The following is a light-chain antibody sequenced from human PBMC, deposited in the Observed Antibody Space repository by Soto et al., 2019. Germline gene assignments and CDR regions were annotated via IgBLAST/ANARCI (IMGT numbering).Light chain of an antibody. Sequence: EIVLTQSPGTLSLSPGERATLSCRASQSVTSSYLAWYQQKPGQAPRLLIYGASTRVTGIPDRFSGSGSGTDFTLTISSLEPEDFAVYYCQQYGRSPGTFGQGTKVEIK. J-gene: IGKJ1*01. CDR2: GAS. CDR1: QSVTSSY. CDR3: QQYGRSPGT. V-gene: IGKV3-20*01.